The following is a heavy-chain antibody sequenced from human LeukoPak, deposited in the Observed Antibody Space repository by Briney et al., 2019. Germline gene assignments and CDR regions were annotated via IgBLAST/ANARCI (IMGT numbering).Heavy chain of an antibody. CDR3: AKDSNYDFWSGYYWGSSAPGNWFDP. CDR1: GFTFSSYW. CDR2: IKQDGSEK. V-gene: IGHV3-7*01. J-gene: IGHJ5*02. D-gene: IGHD3-3*01. Sequence: PGGSLRLSCAASGFTFSSYWMSWVRQAPGKGLEWVANIKQDGSEKYYVDSVKGRFTISRDNAKNSLYLQMNSLRAEDTAVYYCAKDSNYDFWSGYYWGSSAPGNWFDPWGQGTLVTVSS.